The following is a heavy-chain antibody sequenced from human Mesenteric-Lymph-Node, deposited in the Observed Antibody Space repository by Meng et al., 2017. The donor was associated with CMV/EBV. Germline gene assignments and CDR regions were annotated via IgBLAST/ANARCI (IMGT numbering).Heavy chain of an antibody. CDR3: ARATYYYDLRMIAYYFDY. CDR2: IYNSGSS. Sequence: SVRSGGYYWSWIRQVPGKGLEWIGYIYNSGSSNYNPSLKSRVTISRDTSKSQFSLKLSSVTAADTAVYYCARATYYYDLRMIAYYFDYWGQGILVTVSS. V-gene: IGHV4-61*08. CDR1: SVRSGGYY. D-gene: IGHD3-22*01. J-gene: IGHJ4*02.